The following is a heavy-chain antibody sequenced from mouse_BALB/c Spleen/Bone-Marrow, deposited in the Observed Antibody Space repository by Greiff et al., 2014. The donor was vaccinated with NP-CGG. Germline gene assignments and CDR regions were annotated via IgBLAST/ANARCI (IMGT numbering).Heavy chain of an antibody. CDR1: GYTFTNYW. D-gene: IGHD2-2*01. V-gene: IGHV1S41*01. J-gene: IGHJ1*01. CDR2: IAPGSGST. Sequence: DLVKPGASVELSCKTSGYTFTNYWINWIKQRPGQGLEWLGRIAPGSGSTYYNEMFKVKAPLTVDTSSSTAYIQLSSLSSEDSAVYFCARERYGYDGRYFDVWGAGTTVTVSS. CDR3: ARERYGYDGRYFDV.